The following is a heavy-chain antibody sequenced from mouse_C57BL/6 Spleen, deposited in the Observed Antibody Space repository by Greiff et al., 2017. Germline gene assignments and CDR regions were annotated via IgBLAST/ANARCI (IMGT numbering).Heavy chain of an antibody. CDR2: IDPSDSYT. J-gene: IGHJ3*01. CDR3: ARADGLLRFAY. D-gene: IGHD2-3*01. Sequence: QVQLQQPGAELVMPGASVKLSCKASGYTFTSYWMPWVKQRPGQGLEWIGEIDPSDSYTNYNQKFKGKSTLTVDKSSSTAYMQLSSLTSEDSAVYYWARADGLLRFAYWGQGTLVTVSA. V-gene: IGHV1-69*01. CDR1: GYTFTSYW.